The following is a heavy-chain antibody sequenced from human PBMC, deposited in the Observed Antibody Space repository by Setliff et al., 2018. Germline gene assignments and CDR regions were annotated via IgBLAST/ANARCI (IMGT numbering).Heavy chain of an antibody. CDR1: GFSLSTSGVG. V-gene: IGHV2-5*02. CDR2: IYWDDDK. Sequence: PTQTLTLTCTFSGFSLSTSGVGVGWIRQPPGKALEWLALIYWDDDKRYSPSLKSRLTITKDTSKNQVVLTMTNMDPVDTATYYCAHRRGDYYDSSGYYYDYWGQGTLVTVPQ. CDR3: AHRRGDYYDSSGYYYDY. J-gene: IGHJ4*02. D-gene: IGHD3-22*01.